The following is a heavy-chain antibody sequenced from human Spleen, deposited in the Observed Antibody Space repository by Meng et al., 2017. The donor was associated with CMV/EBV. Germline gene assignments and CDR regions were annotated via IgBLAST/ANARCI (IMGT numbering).Heavy chain of an antibody. D-gene: IGHD6-13*01. J-gene: IGHJ5*02. V-gene: IGHV4-31*03. Sequence: SETLSLTCTVSGGSISSDGYYWSWIRQQPGKGLEWIGYIYYSGSTNYNPSLKSRVTISVDTSKNQFSLKLSSVTAADTAVYYCAMYSSSWYWWFDPWGQGTLVTVS. CDR2: IYYSGST. CDR3: AMYSSSWYWWFDP. CDR1: GGSISSDGYY.